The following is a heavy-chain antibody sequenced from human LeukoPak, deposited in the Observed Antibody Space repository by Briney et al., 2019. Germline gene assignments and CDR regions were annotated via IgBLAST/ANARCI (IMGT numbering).Heavy chain of an antibody. CDR1: GFTFSSYS. D-gene: IGHD6-6*01. J-gene: IGHJ4*02. Sequence: PGGSQRLSCAASGFTFSSYSMNWVRQAPGKGLEWVSSISSSSSYIYYADSVKGRFTISRDNAKNSLYLQMNSLRAEDTAVCYCASSSPIDYWGQGTLVTVSS. CDR2: ISSSSSYI. V-gene: IGHV3-21*01. CDR3: ASSSPIDY.